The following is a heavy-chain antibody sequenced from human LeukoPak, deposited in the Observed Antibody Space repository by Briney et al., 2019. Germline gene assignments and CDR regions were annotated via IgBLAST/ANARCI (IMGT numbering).Heavy chain of an antibody. Sequence: GGSLRLSCAASGFTFSSYWMSWVRQAPGKGLEWVANIKQDGSEKYYVDSVKGRFTISRDNAKNSLYLQMNSLRAEDTAVYYCARAPLSGSYGYYYYYMDVWGKGTTVTVSS. J-gene: IGHJ6*03. D-gene: IGHD1-26*01. CDR2: IKQDGSEK. CDR1: GFTFSSYW. V-gene: IGHV3-7*01. CDR3: ARAPLSGSYGYYYYYMDV.